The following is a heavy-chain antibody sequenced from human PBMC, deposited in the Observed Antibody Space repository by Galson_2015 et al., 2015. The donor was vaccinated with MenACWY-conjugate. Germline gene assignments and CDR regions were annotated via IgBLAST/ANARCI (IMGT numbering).Heavy chain of an antibody. Sequence: SLRLSCAASGFTFSSYSMNWVRQAPGKGLEWVSYISSSSSTIYYADSVKGRFTISRDNAKNSLYLQMNSLRDEDTAVYYCTTEDDFWSGKTYWGQGTLVTVSS. D-gene: IGHD3-3*01. CDR1: GFTFSSYS. V-gene: IGHV3-48*02. CDR2: ISSSSSTI. J-gene: IGHJ4*02. CDR3: TTEDDFWSGKTY.